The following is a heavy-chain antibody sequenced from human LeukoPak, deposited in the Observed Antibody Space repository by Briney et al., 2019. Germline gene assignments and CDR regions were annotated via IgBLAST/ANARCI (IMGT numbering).Heavy chain of an antibody. J-gene: IGHJ6*03. Sequence: SETLSLTCAVYGGSFSGYYWSWIRQPPGKGLEWIGEINHSGSTNYNSSLKSRVTMSVDTSKNQFSLKLSSVTAADTAVYYCARGGGDPLYYYYYMDVWGKGTTVTVSS. CDR3: ARGGGDPLYYYYYMDV. CDR1: GGSFSGYY. D-gene: IGHD2-21*01. V-gene: IGHV4-34*01. CDR2: INHSGST.